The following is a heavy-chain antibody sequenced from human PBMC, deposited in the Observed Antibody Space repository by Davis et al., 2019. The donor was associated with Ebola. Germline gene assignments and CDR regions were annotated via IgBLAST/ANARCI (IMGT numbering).Heavy chain of an antibody. D-gene: IGHD1-1*01. CDR1: GGSISSYY. J-gene: IGHJ5*02. Sequence: SETLSLTCTVSGGSISSYYWSWIRQPPGKGLEWIGEINHSGSTNYNPSLKSRVTISVDTSKNQFSLKLSSVTAADTAVYYCARVRGAGSWFDPWGQGTLVTVSS. V-gene: IGHV4-34*01. CDR3: ARVRGAGSWFDP. CDR2: INHSGST.